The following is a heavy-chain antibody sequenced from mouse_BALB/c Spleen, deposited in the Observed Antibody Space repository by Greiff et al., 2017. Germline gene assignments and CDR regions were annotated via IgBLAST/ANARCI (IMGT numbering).Heavy chain of an antibody. V-gene: IGHV2-2*02. CDR2: IWSGGST. CDR1: GFSLTSYG. Sequence: VKLVESGPGLVQPSQSLSITCTVSGFSLTSYGVHWVRQSPGKGLEWLGVIWSGGSTDYNAAFISRLSISKDNSKSQVFFKMNSLQANDTAIYYCARNGYDDLYYAMDYWGQGTSVTVSS. CDR3: ARNGYDDLYYAMDY. J-gene: IGHJ4*01. D-gene: IGHD2-2*01.